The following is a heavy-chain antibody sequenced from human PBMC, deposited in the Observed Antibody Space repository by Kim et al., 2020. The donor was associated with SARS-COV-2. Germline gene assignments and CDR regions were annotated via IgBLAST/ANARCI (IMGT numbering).Heavy chain of an antibody. J-gene: IGHJ5*02. D-gene: IGHD5-18*01. V-gene: IGHV1-24*01. CDR2: FDPEDGET. CDR3: ATKGPQQQLWLRGRYWFDP. CDR1: GYTLTELS. Sequence: ASVKVSCKVSGYTLTELSMHWVRQAPGKGLEWMGGFDPEDGETIYAQKFQGRVTMTEDTSTDTAYMELSSLRSEDTAVYYCATKGPQQQLWLRGRYWFDPWGQGTLVTVSS.